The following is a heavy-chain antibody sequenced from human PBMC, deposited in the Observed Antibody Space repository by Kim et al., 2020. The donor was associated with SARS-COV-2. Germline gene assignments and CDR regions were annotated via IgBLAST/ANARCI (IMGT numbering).Heavy chain of an antibody. CDR3: AKRGHYDSSNSYASFDS. D-gene: IGHD3-22*01. Sequence: GGSLRLSCAGSGFIFHNYAMSWVRQAPGKGLEWVSGISGGGGTTHYADPVKGRYTISRDNSKNMLFLQMNSLRAEDTAIYYCAKRGHYDSSNSYASFDSWGQGTLVTVSS. CDR1: GFIFHNYA. CDR2: ISGGGGTT. V-gene: IGHV3-23*01. J-gene: IGHJ4*02.